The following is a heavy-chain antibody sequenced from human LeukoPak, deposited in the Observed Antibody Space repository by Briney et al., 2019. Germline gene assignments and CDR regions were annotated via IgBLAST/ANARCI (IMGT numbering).Heavy chain of an antibody. CDR3: LRQSLRGYDFDY. J-gene: IGHJ4*02. D-gene: IGHD5-12*01. CDR1: GGSISGYY. CDR2: IYTSGYTTYT. V-gene: IGHV4-4*07. Sequence: SETLSLTCTVSGGSISGYYWGWIRQPAGRGLDWIGRIYTSGYTTYTNYNSSLKSRLTFSVDTSKNQVSLKLSSVSAADTAVYYCLRQSLRGYDFDYWGQGTLVTVSS.